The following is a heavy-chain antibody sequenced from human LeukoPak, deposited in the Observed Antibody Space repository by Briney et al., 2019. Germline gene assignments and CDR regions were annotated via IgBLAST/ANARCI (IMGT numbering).Heavy chain of an antibody. D-gene: IGHD3-22*01. Sequence: KTSETLSLTCTVSGGSISSSSYYWGWIRQPPGKGLEWIGSIYYSGSTYYNPSLKSRVTMSIDTSKNEISLKLSSVTAADTAVYYCARDLGQYDNKAFDIWGQGTMVTVSS. CDR3: ARDLGQYDNKAFDI. V-gene: IGHV4-39*07. CDR2: IYYSGST. J-gene: IGHJ3*02. CDR1: GGSISSSSYY.